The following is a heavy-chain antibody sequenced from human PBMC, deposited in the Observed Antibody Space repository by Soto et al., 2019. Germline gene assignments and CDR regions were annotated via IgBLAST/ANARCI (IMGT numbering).Heavy chain of an antibody. CDR2: INPSGGST. CDR3: ARAYDFWSGYPDYYYYYMDV. V-gene: IGHV1-46*01. Sequence: GASVKVSCKASGYTFTSYYMHWVRQAPGQGLEWMGIINPSGGSTSYAQKLQGRVTMTRDTSTSTVYMELSSLRSEDTAVYFCARAYDFWSGYPDYYYYYMDVWGKGTTVTVSS. D-gene: IGHD3-3*01. CDR1: GYTFTSYY. J-gene: IGHJ6*03.